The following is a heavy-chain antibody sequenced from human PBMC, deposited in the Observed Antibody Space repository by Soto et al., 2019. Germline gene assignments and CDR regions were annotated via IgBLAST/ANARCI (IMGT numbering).Heavy chain of an antibody. V-gene: IGHV1-69*01. CDR1: GGTFNSYA. J-gene: IGHJ6*02. Sequence: QVQLVQSGAEVKKPGSSVKVSCKASGGTFNSYAIIWVRQAPGQGREWMGGIIPICGTAHYAQNLQGRVAITADESTRAAYMQLRSLRSEDTDVYYCALSGFRDGNESKNNYGMDVWGQGTTVTVSS. CDR3: ALSGFRDGNESKNNYGMDV. D-gene: IGHD1-1*01. CDR2: IIPICGTA.